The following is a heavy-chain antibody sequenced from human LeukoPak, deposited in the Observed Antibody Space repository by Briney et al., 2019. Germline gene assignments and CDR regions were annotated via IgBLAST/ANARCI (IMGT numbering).Heavy chain of an antibody. J-gene: IGHJ3*02. D-gene: IGHD1-26*01. V-gene: IGHV4-61*02. CDR1: GGSISSGSYY. CDR3: ARRVEVGATNGAFDI. CDR2: IYTSGST. Sequence: SETLSLTCTVSGGSISSGSYYWSWIRQPAGTGLEWIGRIYTSGSTNYNPSLKSRVTISVDTSKNQFSLKLSSVTAADTAVYYCARRVEVGATNGAFDIWGQGTMVTVSS.